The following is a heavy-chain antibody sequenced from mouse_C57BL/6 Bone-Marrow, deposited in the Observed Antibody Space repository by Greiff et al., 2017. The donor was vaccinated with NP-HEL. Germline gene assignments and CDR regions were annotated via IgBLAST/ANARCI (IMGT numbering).Heavy chain of an antibody. Sequence: VQLQQPGAELVKPGASVKLSCKASGYTFTSYWMQWVKQRPGQGLEWIGEIDPSDSYTNYNQKFKGKATLTVDTSSSTAYMQLSSLTSEDSAVYYCARLGGNIWGQGTTLTVSS. CDR3: ARLGGNI. V-gene: IGHV1-50*01. CDR1: GYTFTSYW. J-gene: IGHJ2*01. CDR2: IDPSDSYT. D-gene: IGHD2-1*01.